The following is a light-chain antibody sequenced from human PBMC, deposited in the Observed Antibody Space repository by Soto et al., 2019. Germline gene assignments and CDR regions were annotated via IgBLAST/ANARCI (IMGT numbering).Light chain of an antibody. J-gene: IGKJ3*01. V-gene: IGKV1-9*01. CDR2: TAS. Sequence: DIQLTQSPSFLSASVGDTVTITCRASHGISSFLDWYQQKPWKAPKLLIHTASTLQSGVPSRFSVSGSGTEFTLTISSLQPEDFATYYCQQLSIYPLTFGPGTKVDVK. CDR1: HGISSF. CDR3: QQLSIYPLT.